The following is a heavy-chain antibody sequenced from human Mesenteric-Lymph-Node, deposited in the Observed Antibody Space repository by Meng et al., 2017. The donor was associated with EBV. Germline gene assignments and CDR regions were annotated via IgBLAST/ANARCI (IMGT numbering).Heavy chain of an antibody. CDR3: ARDSGSYFYYFDC. D-gene: IGHD1-26*01. CDR2: INTNTGNP. J-gene: IGHJ4*02. Sequence: QVQLVQSGSELKKPGASVTVSCKASGYTFSDYSMSWVRQAPGQGLEWMGWINTNTGNPTYAQGFTGRFVFSLDTSVSTAYLQITSLKVEDTAVYFCARDSGSYFYYFDCWGQGTLVTVSS. V-gene: IGHV7-4-1*02. CDR1: GYTFSDYS.